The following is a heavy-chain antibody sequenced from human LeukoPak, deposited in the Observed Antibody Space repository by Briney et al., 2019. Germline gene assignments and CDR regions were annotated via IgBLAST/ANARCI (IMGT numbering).Heavy chain of an antibody. Sequence: SETLSLTCAVYGGSFSGYYWSWIRQPPGKGLEWIGEINHSGSTNYNPSLKSRVTMSVDTSKNQFSLKLTSVTTADTAFYYCARSRGGYGDYGSWFDPWGQGTLVNVSP. CDR2: INHSGST. CDR3: ARSRGGYGDYGSWFDP. V-gene: IGHV4-34*01. D-gene: IGHD4-17*01. CDR1: GGSFSGYY. J-gene: IGHJ5*02.